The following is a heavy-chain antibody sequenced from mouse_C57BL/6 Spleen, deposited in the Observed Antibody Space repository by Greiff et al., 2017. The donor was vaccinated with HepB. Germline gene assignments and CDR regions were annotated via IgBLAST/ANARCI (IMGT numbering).Heavy chain of an antibody. J-gene: IGHJ2*01. CDR2: IYPGDGDT. Sequence: VQLQQSGPELVKPGASVKISCKASGYAFSSSWMNWVKQRPGKGLEWVGRIYPGDGDTNYNGKFKGKATLTADKSSSTAYMQLSSLTSEDSAVYFCARGGSTHYFDYWGQGTTLTVSS. CDR1: GYAFSSSW. CDR3: ARGGSTHYFDY. V-gene: IGHV1-82*01. D-gene: IGHD5-1*01.